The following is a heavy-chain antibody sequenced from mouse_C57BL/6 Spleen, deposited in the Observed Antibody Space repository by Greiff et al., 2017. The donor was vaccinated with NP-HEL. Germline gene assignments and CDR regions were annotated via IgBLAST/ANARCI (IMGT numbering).Heavy chain of an antibody. Sequence: DVKLVESEGGLVQPGSSMKLSCTASGFTFSDYYMAWVRQVPEKGLEWVANINYDGSSTYYLDSLKSRFIISRDNAKNILYLQMSSLKSEDTATYYCAREGKDYGSSPFAYWGQGTLVTVSA. D-gene: IGHD1-1*01. CDR3: AREGKDYGSSPFAY. CDR1: GFTFSDYY. V-gene: IGHV5-16*01. CDR2: INYDGSST. J-gene: IGHJ3*01.